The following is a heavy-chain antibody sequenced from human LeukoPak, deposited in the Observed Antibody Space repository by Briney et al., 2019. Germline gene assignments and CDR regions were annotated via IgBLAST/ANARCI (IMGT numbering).Heavy chain of an antibody. Sequence: GGSLRLSCGASGFTFSRHGMHWVRQAPGKGLEWVAVIWYDGSKKYYADSVKGRFTISRDNSKNTLYLQMNSLSAEDTAVYYCVRLSTFKVGSTAYDAFDLWGQGTMVAVSS. J-gene: IGHJ3*01. CDR3: VRLSTFKVGSTAYDAFDL. V-gene: IGHV3-33*01. CDR2: IWYDGSKK. D-gene: IGHD1-26*01. CDR1: GFTFSRHG.